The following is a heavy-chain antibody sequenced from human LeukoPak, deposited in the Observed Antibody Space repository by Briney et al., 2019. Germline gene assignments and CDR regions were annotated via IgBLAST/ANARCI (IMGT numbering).Heavy chain of an antibody. CDR2: ISSSGSTI. V-gene: IGHV3-11*04. J-gene: IGHJ6*03. CDR1: GFTFSDYY. Sequence: GGSLRLSCAASGFTFSDYYMSWIRQAPGKGLEWVSYISSSGSTIYYADSVKGRFTISRDNAKNSLYLQMNSLRAEDMAVYYCARPGIAVAGIIDYYYYYMDVWGKGTTVTVSS. CDR3: ARPGIAVAGIIDYYYYYMDV. D-gene: IGHD6-19*01.